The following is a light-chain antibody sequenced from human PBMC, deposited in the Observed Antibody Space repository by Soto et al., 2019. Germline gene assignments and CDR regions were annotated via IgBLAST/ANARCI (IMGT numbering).Light chain of an antibody. CDR1: QSVSSN. CDR3: QQYNKWPWT. V-gene: IGKV3D-15*01. Sequence: EIVMTQSPATLSVSPGERATLSCRASQSVSSNLAWYQQKPGQAPRLLIYGASSRATGIPDRFSGSGSGTEFTLTISSLQSEDFAVYYCQQYNKWPWTFGQGTKVDVK. J-gene: IGKJ1*01. CDR2: GAS.